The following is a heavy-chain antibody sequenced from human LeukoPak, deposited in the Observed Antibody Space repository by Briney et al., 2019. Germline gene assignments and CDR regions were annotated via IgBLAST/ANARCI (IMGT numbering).Heavy chain of an antibody. CDR1: GYRFTSYW. CDR2: IDPSDSYT. J-gene: IGHJ6*02. Sequence: GESLKISCEASGYRFTSYWISWVRQMSGKGLEWVARIDPSDSYTKYSPSLQGHVTISADESSSTAYLQWSSLKASDTAMYYCARHRSEGGIFNYDMDVWGQGNPGHRLL. V-gene: IGHV5-10-1*01. CDR3: ARHRSEGGIFNYDMDV. D-gene: IGHD2-8*02.